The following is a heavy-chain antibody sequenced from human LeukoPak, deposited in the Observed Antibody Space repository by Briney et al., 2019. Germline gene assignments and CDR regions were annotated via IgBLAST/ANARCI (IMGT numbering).Heavy chain of an antibody. CDR2: ILTNGRNT. CDR3: AKDLKKDGKWDIDL. CDR1: GFTFGSFT. J-gene: IGHJ5*02. V-gene: IGHV3-23*01. Sequence: GESLRLSCAASGFTFGSFTMSWVRQAPGKRLEWVSSILTNGRNTYYADSVKGRFTISRDNSRNTLYLQMISLRAKDSAIYYCAKDLKKDGKWDIDLWGQGTLVTVSS. D-gene: IGHD1-26*01.